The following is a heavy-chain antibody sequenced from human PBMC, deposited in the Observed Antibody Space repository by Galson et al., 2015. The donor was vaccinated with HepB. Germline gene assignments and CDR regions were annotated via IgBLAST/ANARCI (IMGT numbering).Heavy chain of an antibody. Sequence: SLRLSCAASGFTVSTNYMSWVRQAPGKGLEWVSVIYTDGSTYYADSVKGRFTISRDNSKNTLCLQMNSLRAEDTAVYYCARDSNSHYHWGQGTLVTVSS. CDR1: GFTVSTNY. CDR3: ARDSNSHYH. CDR2: IYTDGST. J-gene: IGHJ5*02. V-gene: IGHV3-66*01. D-gene: IGHD2-21*01.